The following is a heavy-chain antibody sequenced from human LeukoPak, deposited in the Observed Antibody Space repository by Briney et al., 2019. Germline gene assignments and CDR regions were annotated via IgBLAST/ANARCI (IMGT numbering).Heavy chain of an antibody. CDR1: GGSISSSSYY. Sequence: SETLSLTCTVSGGSISSSSYYWGWIRQPPGTGLEWIESIYYSGSTYYNPSLKSRVTISVDTSKNQFSLKLSAVTAADTAVYYCARGGASGVVVVPAGSFDYWGQGTLVTVSS. CDR2: IYYSGST. V-gene: IGHV4-39*07. J-gene: IGHJ4*02. CDR3: ARGGASGVVVVPAGSFDY. D-gene: IGHD2-2*01.